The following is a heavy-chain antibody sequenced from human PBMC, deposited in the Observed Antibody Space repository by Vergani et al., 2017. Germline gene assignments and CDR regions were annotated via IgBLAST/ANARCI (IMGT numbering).Heavy chain of an antibody. CDR2: INHSGST. CDR3: ARGGATVSGFGEPHYYYMDV. J-gene: IGHJ6*03. V-gene: IGHV4-34*01. D-gene: IGHD3-10*01. Sequence: QVQLQQWGAGLLKPSETLSLTCAVYGVSFSGYYWSWIRQPPGKGLEWIGEINHSGSTNYNPSLKSRVTISVDTSKNEFSLKLSSVTAADTAVYYCARGGATVSGFGEPHYYYMDVWGKGTTVTVSS. CDR1: GVSFSGYY.